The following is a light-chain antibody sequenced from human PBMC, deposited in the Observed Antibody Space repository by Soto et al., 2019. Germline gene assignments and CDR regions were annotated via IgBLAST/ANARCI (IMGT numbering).Light chain of an antibody. V-gene: IGKV3-15*01. CDR3: QQYNFWPPLT. J-gene: IGKJ4*01. CDR2: DAS. CDR1: QSVNSN. Sequence: EIVMTQSPATLSVSPGERATLSCRASQSVNSNLAWYRQKPGQAPRLLISDASTRATGVPARFSGSGSGTDFTLTTSSLQSQDSGSYYCQQYNFWPPLTFGGGTKVEIK.